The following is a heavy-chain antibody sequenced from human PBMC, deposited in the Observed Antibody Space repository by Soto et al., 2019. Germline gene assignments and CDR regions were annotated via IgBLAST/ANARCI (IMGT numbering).Heavy chain of an antibody. Sequence: QVQLVESGGGVVQPGRSLRLSCAASGFTFSSYGMHWVRQAPGKGLGWVAVISYDGSNKYYADSVKGRFTISRDNSKNTLYLQMNSLRAEDTAVYYCAKDQLRGVRGVITYYYGMDVWSQGTTVTVSS. D-gene: IGHD3-10*01. CDR2: ISYDGSNK. J-gene: IGHJ6*02. V-gene: IGHV3-30*18. CDR1: GFTFSSYG. CDR3: AKDQLRGVRGVITYYYGMDV.